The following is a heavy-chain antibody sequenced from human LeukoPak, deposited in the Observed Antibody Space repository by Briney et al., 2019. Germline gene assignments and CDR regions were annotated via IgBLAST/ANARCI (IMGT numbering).Heavy chain of an antibody. CDR1: GGSISSYY. V-gene: IGHV4-59*12. CDR3: ARDREIAAAGDY. CDR2: IYYSGST. Sequence: SETLSLTCTVSGGSISSYYWSWIRQPPGKGLEWIGYIYYSGSTNYDPSLKSRVTISVDTSKNQFSLKLSSVTAADTAVYYCARDREIAAAGDYWGQGTLVTVSS. D-gene: IGHD6-13*01. J-gene: IGHJ4*02.